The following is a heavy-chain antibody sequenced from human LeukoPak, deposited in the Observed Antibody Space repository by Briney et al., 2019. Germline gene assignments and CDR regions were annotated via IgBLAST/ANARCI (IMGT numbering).Heavy chain of an antibody. CDR1: GSPFIRYV. J-gene: IGHJ4*02. Sequence: GGSLGLPHDPYGSPFIRYVLLWAGQPPAKGRDGVEVISYDGRNKYYADSVKGRFTISRDNSKNTLYLQMNSLRAEDTAVYYCARLNMVRGGGAFDYWGQGTLVTVSS. V-gene: IGHV3-30*04. CDR3: ARLNMVRGGGAFDY. CDR2: ISYDGRNK. D-gene: IGHD3-10*01.